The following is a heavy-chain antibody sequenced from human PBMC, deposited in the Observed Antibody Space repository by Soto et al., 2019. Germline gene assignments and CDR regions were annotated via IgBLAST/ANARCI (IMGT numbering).Heavy chain of an antibody. CDR2: IKTDGSST. CDR3: AKREGNTFGLFH. Sequence: EVQLVESGVGLVQPGGSLRLSCAASGFTFSAYWIHWVRQAPEKGLEWVSRIKTDGSSTDYADSVKGRFTISRDNAKNILYLQMDSLRVEDTAVYYCAKREGNTFGLFHWGQGTLVTVSS. CDR1: GFTFSAYW. D-gene: IGHD5-18*01. V-gene: IGHV3-74*01. J-gene: IGHJ4*02.